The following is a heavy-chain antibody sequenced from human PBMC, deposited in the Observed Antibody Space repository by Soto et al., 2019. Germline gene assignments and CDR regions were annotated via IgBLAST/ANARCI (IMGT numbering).Heavy chain of an antibody. CDR2: ISAYKGNT. D-gene: IGHD3-22*01. CDR3: ARGSEEITMIVVGDPRDAFDI. V-gene: IGHV1-18*01. CDR1: GYTFTSYG. Sequence: QVKLVQSGAEVKKPGASVKVSCKASGYTFTSYGISWVRQAPGQGLEWMGWISAYKGNTNYAQKLQVRVTMTTDTSTSTAYMELRSLRSDDTAAYYCARGSEEITMIVVGDPRDAFDIWGQGTMVTVSS. J-gene: IGHJ3*02.